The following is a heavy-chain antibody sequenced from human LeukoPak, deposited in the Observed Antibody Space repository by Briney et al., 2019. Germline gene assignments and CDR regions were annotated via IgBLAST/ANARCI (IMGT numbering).Heavy chain of an antibody. CDR3: ARDAEGGDFDY. V-gene: IGHV1-46*01. J-gene: IGHJ4*02. Sequence: ASVKVSCKASGYTFTSYYMHWVRQAPGQGLEWMGIINPSGGSTSYAQKFQGRVTMTRDMSTSTVYMELSSLGSEDTAVYYCARDAEGGDFDYWGQGTLVTVSS. CDR1: GYTFTSYY. CDR2: INPSGGST. D-gene: IGHD1-26*01.